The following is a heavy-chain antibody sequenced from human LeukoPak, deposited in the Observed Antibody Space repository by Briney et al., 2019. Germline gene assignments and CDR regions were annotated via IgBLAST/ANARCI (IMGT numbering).Heavy chain of an antibody. CDR1: GYTFTSYD. V-gene: IGHV1-8*03. CDR3: ARGFSLRGVATIVYYYYMDV. J-gene: IGHJ6*03. D-gene: IGHD5-12*01. Sequence: ASVKVSCKASGYTFTSYDINWVRQATGQGLEWMGWMNPNSGNTGYAQKFQGRVTITRNTSISTAYMELSSLRSEDTAVYYCARGFSLRGVATIVYYYYMDVGGKGTTVTVSS. CDR2: MNPNSGNT.